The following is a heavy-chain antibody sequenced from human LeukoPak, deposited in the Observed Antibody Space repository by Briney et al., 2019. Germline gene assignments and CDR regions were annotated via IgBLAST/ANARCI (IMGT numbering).Heavy chain of an antibody. Sequence: GASVKVSCKASGYTFTSYGISWVRQAPGQGLKWMGRIIPLFGTANYAQKFQGRVTITADKSTSTAYMELSSLRSEDTAVYYCARGRGGKYCSGGSCYSYDYYYYYMDVWGKGTTVTVSS. CDR3: ARGRGGKYCSGGSCYSYDYYYYYMDV. V-gene: IGHV1-69*06. CDR1: GYTFTSYG. J-gene: IGHJ6*03. CDR2: IIPLFGTA. D-gene: IGHD2-15*01.